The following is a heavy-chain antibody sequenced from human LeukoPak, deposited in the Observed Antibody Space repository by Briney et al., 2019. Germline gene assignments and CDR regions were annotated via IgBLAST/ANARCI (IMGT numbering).Heavy chain of an antibody. V-gene: IGHV3-66*01. Sequence: PGGSLRLSCAASEFSVGSNYMTWVRQAPGKGLEWVSLIYSGGSTYYADSVKGRFTISRDNSKNTLYLQMNSLRAEDTAVYYCARAPRGRIQLWFQDYWGQGTLVTVSS. CDR2: IYSGGST. D-gene: IGHD5-18*01. CDR3: ARAPRGRIQLWFQDY. CDR1: EFSVGSNY. J-gene: IGHJ4*02.